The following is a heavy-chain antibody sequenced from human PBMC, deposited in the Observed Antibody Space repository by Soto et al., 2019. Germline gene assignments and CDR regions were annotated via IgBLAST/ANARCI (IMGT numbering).Heavy chain of an antibody. CDR2: ISAYNGNT. D-gene: IGHD2-2*01. CDR3: ARDTSGDYYYYYYYMDV. V-gene: IGHV1-18*01. CDR1: GYTFTSYG. Sequence: ASVKVSCKASGYTFTSYGISWVRQAPGQGLEWMGWISAYNGNTNYAQKLQGRVTMTTDTSTSTAYMELRSLRSDDTAVYYCARDTSGDYYYYYYYMDVWGKGTTVTVSS. J-gene: IGHJ6*03.